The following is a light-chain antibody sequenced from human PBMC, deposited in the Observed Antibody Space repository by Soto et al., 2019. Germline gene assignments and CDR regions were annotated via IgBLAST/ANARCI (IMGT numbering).Light chain of an antibody. J-gene: IGKJ1*01. Sequence: AIRMTQSPSSFSASTGDRVTITCRASQGISGYLAWYQQKPGKAPKLLIYAASTLQSGVPSRFSGSGSGTDFTLTISCLQSEDFATYYCQQYYSYPPTFGQGNKVEIK. CDR3: QQYYSYPPT. CDR2: AAS. CDR1: QGISGY. V-gene: IGKV1-8*01.